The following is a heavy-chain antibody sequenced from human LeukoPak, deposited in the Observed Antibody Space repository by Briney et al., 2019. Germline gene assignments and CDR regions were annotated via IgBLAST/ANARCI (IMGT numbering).Heavy chain of an antibody. V-gene: IGHV3-23*01. Sequence: GGSLRLSCAASGFTFRGFAMTWVRQAPGKGLEWVSDISDSGGGTYYADSVKGRFTISRDNSKNTLYLQMNSLRADDTAVYYCVKTMGAIDHDYWGQGTLVTVSS. J-gene: IGHJ4*02. CDR3: VKTMGAIDHDY. D-gene: IGHD1-26*01. CDR2: ISDSGGGT. CDR1: GFTFRGFA.